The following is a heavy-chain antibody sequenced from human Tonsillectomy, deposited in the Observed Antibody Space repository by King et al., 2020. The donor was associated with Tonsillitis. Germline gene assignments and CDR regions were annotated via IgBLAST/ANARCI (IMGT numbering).Heavy chain of an antibody. J-gene: IGHJ6*02. Sequence: QLQESGPGLVKPSETLSLTCSVSGGSIRSFYWSWIRQPPGKGLEWIGYMYSGSTNYNPSLKSRVTISVDTSKNQFSLKLSSVTAADTAVYYCARDLYAFGRGFFYGMDVWGQGTAVTVSS. CDR2: MYSGST. D-gene: IGHD3-16*01. CDR1: GGSIRSFY. CDR3: ARDLYAFGRGFFYGMDV. V-gene: IGHV4-59*01.